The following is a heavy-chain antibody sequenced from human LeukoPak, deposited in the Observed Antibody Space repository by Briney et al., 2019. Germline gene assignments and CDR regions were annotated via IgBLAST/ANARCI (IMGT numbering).Heavy chain of an antibody. Sequence: ASVKVSCKASGYIFTSYGISWVRQAPGQGLEWMGWISAYNGNTNYAQKLQGRVTMTTDTSTSTAYMELRSLRSDDTAVYYCARDETPAPRYCSGGSCPFDYWGQGTLVTVSS. D-gene: IGHD2-15*01. J-gene: IGHJ4*02. CDR3: ARDETPAPRYCSGGSCPFDY. CDR2: ISAYNGNT. V-gene: IGHV1-18*01. CDR1: GYIFTSYG.